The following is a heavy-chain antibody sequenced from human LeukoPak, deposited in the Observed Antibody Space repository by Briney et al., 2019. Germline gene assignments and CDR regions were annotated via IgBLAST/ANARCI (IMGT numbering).Heavy chain of an antibody. CDR3: ARETIDYYYMDV. CDR1: GFTFSSYS. Sequence: GGSLRLSCAASGFTFSSYSMNWVRQAPGKGLEWVSSISSSSSYIYYADSVKGRFTISRDNAKNSLYLQMNSQRAEDTAVYYCARETIDYYYMDVWGKGTTVTVSS. D-gene: IGHD1-7*01. V-gene: IGHV3-21*01. CDR2: ISSSSSYI. J-gene: IGHJ6*03.